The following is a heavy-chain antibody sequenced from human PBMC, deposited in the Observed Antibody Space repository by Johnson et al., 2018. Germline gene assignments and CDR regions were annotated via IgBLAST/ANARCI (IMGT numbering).Heavy chain of an antibody. V-gene: IGHV4-59*03. D-gene: IGHD1-14*01. CDR3: ARRERQAVAFDI. CDR2: IHYTGST. Sequence: QVQLQESGPGLVKXSETLSLPCTISGGSISTYYWNWIRQPPGKGLEWIGYIHYTGSTNYNPSIKSRVTISVDTSKNQFSLKLSSVTAADTAVYYFARRERQAVAFDIWGQGTMVTVSS. J-gene: IGHJ3*02. CDR1: GGSISTYY.